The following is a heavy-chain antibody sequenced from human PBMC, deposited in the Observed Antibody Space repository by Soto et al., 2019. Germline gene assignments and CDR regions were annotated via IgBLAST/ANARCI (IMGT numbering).Heavy chain of an antibody. Sequence: QVQLVQSGAEVKKPGASVKVSCKASGYTFTSYGISWVRQAPGQGLEWMGWISAYNGNTNYAQKLQGRVTMTTDTYKSTAYMELRSLRPDDTAVYSCARARTLKQWLAFDPWGQGTLVTVSS. CDR2: ISAYNGNT. CDR3: ARARTLKQWLAFDP. D-gene: IGHD6-19*01. J-gene: IGHJ5*02. V-gene: IGHV1-18*01. CDR1: GYTFTSYG.